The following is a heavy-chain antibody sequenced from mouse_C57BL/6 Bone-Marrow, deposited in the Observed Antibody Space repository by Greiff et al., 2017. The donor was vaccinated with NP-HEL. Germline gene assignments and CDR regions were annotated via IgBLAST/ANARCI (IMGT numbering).Heavy chain of an antibody. V-gene: IGHV5-6*01. J-gene: IGHJ2*01. CDR2: ISSGGSYT. D-gene: IGHD1-1*01. CDR1: GFTFSSYG. Sequence: DVQLVESGGDLVKPGGSLKLSCAASGFTFSSYGMSWVRQTPDKRLEWVATISSGGSYTYYPDSVKGRFTISRDNAKNTLYLQMSSLKSEDTAMYYCARRGIYYYGSSHFDYWGQGTTLAVSS. CDR3: ARRGIYYYGSSHFDY.